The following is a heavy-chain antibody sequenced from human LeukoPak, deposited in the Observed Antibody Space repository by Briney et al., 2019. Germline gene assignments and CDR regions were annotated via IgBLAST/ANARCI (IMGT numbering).Heavy chain of an antibody. CDR1: GFTFSSYG. V-gene: IGHV3-23*01. J-gene: IGHJ4*02. CDR3: AREPKQWLTPIDY. D-gene: IGHD6-19*01. Sequence: GGSLRLSCAASGFTFSSYGMSWVRQAPGKGLEWVSAISGSGGSTYYADSVKGRFTISRDNSKNTLYLQMNSLRAEDTAVYYCAREPKQWLTPIDYWGQGTLVTVSS. CDR2: ISGSGGST.